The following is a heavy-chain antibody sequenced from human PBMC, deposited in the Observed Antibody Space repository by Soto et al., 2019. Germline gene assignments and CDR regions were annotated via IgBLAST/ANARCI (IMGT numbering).Heavy chain of an antibody. D-gene: IGHD6-13*01. J-gene: IGHJ6*02. V-gene: IGHV2-26*01. CDR1: GFSLSNARMG. CDR2: IFSNDEK. CDR3: ARSIAAAVSYYYYGMDV. Sequence: QVTLKESGPVLVKPTETLTLTCTVSGFSLSNARMGVSWIRQPPGKALEWLAHIFSNDEKSYSTPLKSRLTISKDTSKSEVVLTMTNMDPVDTATYYCARSIAAAVSYYYYGMDVWGPGTTVTVSS.